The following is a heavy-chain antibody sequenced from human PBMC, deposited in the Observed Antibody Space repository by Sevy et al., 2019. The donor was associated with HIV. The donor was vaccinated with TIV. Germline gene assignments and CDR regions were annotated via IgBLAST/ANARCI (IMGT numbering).Heavy chain of an antibody. Sequence: GGSLRLSCAVSGFTFNNAWMNWVRQAPGTGLQWVGLIKSKIDGETTDYAAPVKGRFTISRDDSKNTLFLQMNSLKIDDTAVDYCATAPGYYDSAPFDYWGPGTLVTVSS. CDR3: ATAPGYYDSAPFDY. CDR1: GFTFNNAW. CDR2: IKSKIDGETT. D-gene: IGHD3-22*01. J-gene: IGHJ4*02. V-gene: IGHV3-15*01.